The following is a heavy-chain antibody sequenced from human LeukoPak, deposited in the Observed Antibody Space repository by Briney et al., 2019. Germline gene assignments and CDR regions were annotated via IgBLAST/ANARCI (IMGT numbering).Heavy chain of an antibody. D-gene: IGHD4-17*01. V-gene: IGHV3-48*04. CDR2: ISSSGSTI. Sequence: PGGSLRLSCAASGFTFSSYWMHWVRQAPGKGLEWVSYISSSGSTIYYADSVKGRFTISRDNAKNSLYLQMNSLRAEDTAVYYCACPMGHYGDYYFDYWGQGTLVTVSS. CDR3: ACPMGHYGDYYFDY. CDR1: GFTFSSYW. J-gene: IGHJ4*02.